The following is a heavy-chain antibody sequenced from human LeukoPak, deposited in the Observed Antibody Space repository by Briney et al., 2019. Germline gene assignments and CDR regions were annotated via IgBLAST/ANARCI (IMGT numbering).Heavy chain of an antibody. CDR1: GGSFSTYY. D-gene: IGHD5-24*01. CDR3: ASRKSYNDQFDY. V-gene: IGHV4-4*07. J-gene: IGHJ4*02. Sequence: SETLSLTCTVSGGSFSTYYWSWIRQPAGKGLEWIGRIYTSGSSNYIPSLKSRVTISIDTSKKQFSLKLSSVTAADTAVYYCASRKSYNDQFDYWGQGTLVTVSS. CDR2: IYTSGSS.